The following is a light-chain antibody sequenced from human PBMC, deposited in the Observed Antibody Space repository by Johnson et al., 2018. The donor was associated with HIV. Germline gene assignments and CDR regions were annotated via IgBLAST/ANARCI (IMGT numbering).Light chain of an antibody. Sequence: LTQPPSVSAAPGQKVTISCSGSSSNIGNNYVSWYQQLPGTAPKLLIYENNKRTSGIPDRFSGSKSGTSATLGITGLQTGDEADYYCGTWDSSLSAEVFGTGTKVTVL. CDR1: SSNIGNNY. V-gene: IGLV1-51*02. CDR3: GTWDSSLSAEV. CDR2: ENN. J-gene: IGLJ1*01.